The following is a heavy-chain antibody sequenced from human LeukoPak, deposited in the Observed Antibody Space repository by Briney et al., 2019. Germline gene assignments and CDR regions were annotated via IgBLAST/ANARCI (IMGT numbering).Heavy chain of an antibody. D-gene: IGHD6-6*01. J-gene: IGHJ4*02. CDR3: ARRSIAGLRFDY. V-gene: IGHV1-2*02. CDR1: RYTFTRYY. Sequence: ASVKVSCKASRYTFTRYYMHWVRQAPGQGLEGMGWINPNRCGTNYPQKFQGRVTMTRDTSISTDYMELSRLRSDDTAVCYCARRSIAGLRFDYWGQGTLVTVSS. CDR2: INPNRCGT.